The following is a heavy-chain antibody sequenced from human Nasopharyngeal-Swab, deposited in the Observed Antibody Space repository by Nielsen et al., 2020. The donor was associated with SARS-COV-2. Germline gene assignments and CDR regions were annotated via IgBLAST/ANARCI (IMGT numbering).Heavy chain of an antibody. V-gene: IGHV3-7*01. CDR2: IKQDGSEK. Sequence: VRQAPGKGLEWVANIKQDGSEKYYVDSVKGRFTISRDNAKNSLYLQMNSLRAEDTAVYYCARRLTGGDYWGQGTLVTVSS. CDR3: ARRLTGGDY. J-gene: IGHJ4*02. D-gene: IGHD3-9*01.